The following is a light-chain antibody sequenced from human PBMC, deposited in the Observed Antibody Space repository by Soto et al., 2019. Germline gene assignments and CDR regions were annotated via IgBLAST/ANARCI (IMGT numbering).Light chain of an antibody. J-gene: IGLJ2*01. Sequence: QSALTQPPSASGSPGQSVTISCTGTSSDVGGYNYVSWYQQHPGKPPKLMIYEVSKRPSGVPDRFSGSKSGNTAPLTVSGLHAEDEADYYCSSYAGSSNLVFGGGTKLTVL. CDR2: EVS. CDR1: SSDVGGYNY. V-gene: IGLV2-8*01. CDR3: SSYAGSSNLV.